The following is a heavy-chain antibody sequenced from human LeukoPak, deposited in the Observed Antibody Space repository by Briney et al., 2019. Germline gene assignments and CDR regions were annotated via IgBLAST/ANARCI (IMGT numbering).Heavy chain of an antibody. J-gene: IGHJ4*02. D-gene: IGHD3-9*01. CDR1: GFTVSNNY. V-gene: IGHV3-66*01. CDR3: ASAGGILRYFDWLYPFDY. CDR2: IYSGGST. Sequence: PGGSLRLSCAASGFTVSNNYMSWVRQAPGKGLEWVSVIYSGGSTYYADSVKGRFTISRDNSKNTLYLQMNSLRAEDTAVYYCASAGGILRYFDWLYPFDYWGQGTLVTVSS.